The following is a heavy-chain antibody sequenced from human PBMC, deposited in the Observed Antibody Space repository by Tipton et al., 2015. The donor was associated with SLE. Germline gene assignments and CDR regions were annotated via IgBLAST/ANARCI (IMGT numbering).Heavy chain of an antibody. D-gene: IGHD6-13*01. Sequence: SLRLSCAASGFTFSSYGMHWVRQAPGKGLEWVAVISYDGSNKYYADSVKGRFTISRDNSKNTLYLQMNSLRAEDTAVYYCARDGAAAGLKIFRNFDYWGQGTLVTVSS. CDR1: GFTFSSYG. J-gene: IGHJ4*02. CDR2: ISYDGSNK. V-gene: IGHV3-30*03. CDR3: ARDGAAAGLKIFRNFDY.